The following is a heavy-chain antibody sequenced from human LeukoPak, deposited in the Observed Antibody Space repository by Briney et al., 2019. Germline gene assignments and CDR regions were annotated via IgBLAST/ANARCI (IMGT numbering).Heavy chain of an antibody. CDR3: ARHNPYSSGWYCFDD. D-gene: IGHD6-13*01. CDR1: GFSFSSYW. J-gene: IGHJ4*02. CDR2: IKQDGSEK. V-gene: IGHV3-7*02. Sequence: RGSLRLSCAASGFSFSSYWMSWVRQAPGKGLEWVANIKQDGSEKYYVDSVKGRFTISRGNAKNSLYLQMNSLRAEDTAVYYCARHNPYSSGWYCFDDWGQGTLVTVSS.